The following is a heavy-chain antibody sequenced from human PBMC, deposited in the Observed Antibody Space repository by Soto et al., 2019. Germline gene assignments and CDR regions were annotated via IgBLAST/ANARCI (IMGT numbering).Heavy chain of an antibody. J-gene: IGHJ6*02. Sequence: GGSLRLSCAASGFTLRTYTMNWVRQAPGKGLEWVSSIGTTSSYIYYADSVRGRFTISRDNAGGSVYLQMSSLRAEDTAVYYCARVMCGDCSSYYYYSMDVWGQGTTVTVSS. CDR3: ARVMCGDCSSYYYYSMDV. CDR2: IGTTSSYI. D-gene: IGHD2-21*02. CDR1: GFTLRTYT. V-gene: IGHV3-21*01.